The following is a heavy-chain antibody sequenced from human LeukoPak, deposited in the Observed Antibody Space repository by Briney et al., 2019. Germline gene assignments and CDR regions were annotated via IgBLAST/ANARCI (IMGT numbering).Heavy chain of an antibody. CDR2: IHYSGNT. V-gene: IGHV4-59*08. Sequence: SETLSLTCTVSGGSISGHYWSWIRQPPGKALEWIGYIHYSGNTHHNPSLTSRIRVSVDTSKNQFSLKLTSVTAADTAVYYCARHGLWFGESHAFDIWGQGTMVTVSS. J-gene: IGHJ3*02. CDR1: GGSISGHY. CDR3: ARHGLWFGESHAFDI. D-gene: IGHD3-10*01.